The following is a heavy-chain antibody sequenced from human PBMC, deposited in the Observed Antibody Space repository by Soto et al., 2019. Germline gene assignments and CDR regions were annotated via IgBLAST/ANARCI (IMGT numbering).Heavy chain of an antibody. D-gene: IGHD3-10*01. V-gene: IGHV3-74*01. Sequence: EVQLEESGGGSVQLGESLRVSCVASGFSFRNQWMHWVRQVAGKGLVWVSRINGDGTRTSYADFVKGRFTVSRDNARNLLFLQLKSLTVDDSGVYHCARGGAAGRGDAIDMWGPGTTVAVTS. CDR1: GFSFRNQW. J-gene: IGHJ3*02. CDR3: ARGGAAGRGDAIDM. CDR2: INGDGTRT.